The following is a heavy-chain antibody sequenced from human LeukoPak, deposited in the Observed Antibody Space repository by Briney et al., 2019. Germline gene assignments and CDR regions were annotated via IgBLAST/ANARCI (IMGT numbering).Heavy chain of an antibody. D-gene: IGHD3-10*01. CDR2: IWYDGSNE. V-gene: IGHV3-33*08. CDR1: GFTFSSYA. Sequence: PGGSLRLSCAASGFTFSSYAMHWVRQAPGKGLEWVALIWYDGSNENYADSVKGRFTISRDNSKNTLYLQMNSLRAEDTAVYYCARDQNYGSESRNPPLLYWGQGTLVTVSS. CDR3: ARDQNYGSESRNPPLLY. J-gene: IGHJ4*02.